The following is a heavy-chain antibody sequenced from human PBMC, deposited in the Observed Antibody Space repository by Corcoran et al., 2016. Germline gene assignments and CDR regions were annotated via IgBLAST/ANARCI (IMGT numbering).Heavy chain of an antibody. J-gene: IGHJ2*01. CDR2: ISWDGGST. D-gene: IGHD6-19*01. CDR1: GFTFDDYT. Sequence: EVQLVESGGVVVQPGGSLRLSCAASGFTFDDYTMHWVRHAPGKGLEWVSLISWDGGSTYYADSVKGRFTISRDNSKNSLYLQMNSLRTEDTALYYCAKDVGRYSSGCYGYFDLWGRGTLVTVSS. V-gene: IGHV3-43*01. CDR3: AKDVGRYSSGCYGYFDL.